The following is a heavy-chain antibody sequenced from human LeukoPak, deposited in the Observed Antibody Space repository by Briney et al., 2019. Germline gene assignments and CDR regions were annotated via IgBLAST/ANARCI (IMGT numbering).Heavy chain of an antibody. V-gene: IGHV3-23*01. D-gene: IGHD3-3*01. CDR3: AKVSVLRFLEWLLFP. CDR2: ISGSGGST. J-gene: IGHJ5*02. Sequence: GGSLRLSCAASGFTFSSYAMSWVRQAPGKGLEWVSAISGSGGSTYYADSVKGRFTISRDNSKNTLYLQMNSLRAEDTAVYYCAKVSVLRFLEWLLFPWGQGTLVTVSS. CDR1: GFTFSSYA.